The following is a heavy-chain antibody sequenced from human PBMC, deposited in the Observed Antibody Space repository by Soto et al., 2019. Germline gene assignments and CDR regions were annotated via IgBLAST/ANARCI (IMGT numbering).Heavy chain of an antibody. J-gene: IGHJ4*01. V-gene: IGHV4-39*01. D-gene: IGHD1-26*01. CDR3: ARTLPTGSYFHY. Sequence: QLQLQESGPGLVKPSETLSLTCTVSGDSLSSRSYYWGWIRQPPGKGLEWIGTMYYSGNTYYTPSLQSRVTMSVDTSKNQFSLKLSSVTAADTAVYYCARTLPTGSYFHYWGHGTLVTVSS. CDR2: MYYSGNT. CDR1: GDSLSSRSYY.